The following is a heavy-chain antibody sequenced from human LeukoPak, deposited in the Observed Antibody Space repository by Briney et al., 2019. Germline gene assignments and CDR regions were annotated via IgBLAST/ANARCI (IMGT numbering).Heavy chain of an antibody. CDR2: IYNRDNT. D-gene: IGHD2-21*02. J-gene: IGHJ4*02. Sequence: SETLSLTCTVSGSSITGYYWSWIRQTAGKGLEWIGRIYNRDNTNYDPSLNRRVTMSIATNTTQFSLNMKSMTAAATAVYYCARGPRGADSCSVDYWGQGTLVTVSS. CDR1: GSSITGYY. CDR3: ARGPRGADSCSVDY. V-gene: IGHV4-4*07.